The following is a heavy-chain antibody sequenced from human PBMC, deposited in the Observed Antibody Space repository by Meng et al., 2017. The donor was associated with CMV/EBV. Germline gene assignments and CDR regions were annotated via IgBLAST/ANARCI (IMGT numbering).Heavy chain of an antibody. CDR2: IRSKANSYAT. J-gene: IGHJ6*02. CDR3: TRPGIFGVVSGYYYGMDV. Sequence: GGSLRLSCAASGFTFSGSAMYWVRQASGKGLEWVGRIRSKANSYATAYAASVKGRFTISRDDSKNTAYLQMNSLKTEDTAVYYCTRPGIFGVVSGYYYGMDVWGQGTTVTVSS. CDR1: GFTFSGSA. D-gene: IGHD3-3*01. V-gene: IGHV3-73*01.